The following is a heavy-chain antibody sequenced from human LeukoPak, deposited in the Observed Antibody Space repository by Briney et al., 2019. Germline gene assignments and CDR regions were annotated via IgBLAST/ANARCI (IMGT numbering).Heavy chain of an antibody. D-gene: IGHD3-10*01. V-gene: IGHV3-30*18. Sequence: GGSLRLSCAASGFTFSSYSMNWVRQAPGKGLEWVAVISYDGSNKYYADSVKGRFTISRDNSKNTLYLQMNSLRAEDTAVYYCAKTMVRGVIGAFDIWGQGTMVTVSS. CDR1: GFTFSSYS. CDR2: ISYDGSNK. CDR3: AKTMVRGVIGAFDI. J-gene: IGHJ3*02.